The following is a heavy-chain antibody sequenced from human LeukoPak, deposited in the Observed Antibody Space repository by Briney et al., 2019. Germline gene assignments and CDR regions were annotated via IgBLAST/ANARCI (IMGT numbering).Heavy chain of an antibody. D-gene: IGHD3-16*02. J-gene: IGHJ3*02. V-gene: IGHV1-69*04. CDR1: GGTFSSYT. CDR2: IIPILGIA. Sequence: SVKVSCKASGGTFSSYTISWVRQAPGQGFEWMGRIIPILGIANYAQKFQGRVTITADKSTSTAYMELSSLRSEDTAVYYCARDRSEYAFDIWGQGTMVTVSS. CDR3: ARDRSEYAFDI.